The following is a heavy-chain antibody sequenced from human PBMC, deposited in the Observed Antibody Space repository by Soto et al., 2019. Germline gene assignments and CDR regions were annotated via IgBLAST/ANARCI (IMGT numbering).Heavy chain of an antibody. CDR3: ARAMAAMQNWLDP. Sequence: SETLSLTCSVSGGSISSIDYFWSWIRQPPGKGLEWIGFIYHTGTTYYNPSLRSRVTISIDTSKSQFSMKLNSVTAADTAVYYWARAMAAMQNWLDPWGQGTLVTVSS. J-gene: IGHJ5*02. V-gene: IGHV4-30-4*01. D-gene: IGHD2-2*01. CDR2: IYHTGTT. CDR1: GGSISSIDYF.